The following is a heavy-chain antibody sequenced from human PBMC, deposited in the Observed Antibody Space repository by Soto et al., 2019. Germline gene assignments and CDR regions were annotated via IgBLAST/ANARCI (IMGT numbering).Heavy chain of an antibody. J-gene: IGHJ4*02. CDR1: GFTFSSSS. V-gene: IGHV3-21*01. CDR3: ARGISRSPGALDGIPDY. CDR2: ISSSSSYI. D-gene: IGHD1-26*01. Sequence: PGGSLRLSCAASGFTFSSSSMNWVRQAPGKGLEWVSSISSSSSYIYYADSVKGRFTISRDNAKNSLYLQMNSLRAEDTAVYYCARGISRSPGALDGIPDYWGQGTLVTVSS.